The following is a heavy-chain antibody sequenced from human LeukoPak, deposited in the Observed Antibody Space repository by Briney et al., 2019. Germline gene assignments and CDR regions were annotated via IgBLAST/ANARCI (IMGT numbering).Heavy chain of an antibody. D-gene: IGHD5-18*01. J-gene: IGHJ4*02. CDR2: ISSSCSTI. V-gene: IGHV3-11*01. CDR1: GFTFSDYY. CDR3: ARVRGYSYGYLGY. Sequence: GGSLRLFCAASGFTFSDYYMSWIRQAPGKGLVWVSYISSSCSTIYYADSVKGRFTISRDNAKNSLYLQMNSLRAEDTAVYYCARVRGYSYGYLGYWGQGTLVTVSS.